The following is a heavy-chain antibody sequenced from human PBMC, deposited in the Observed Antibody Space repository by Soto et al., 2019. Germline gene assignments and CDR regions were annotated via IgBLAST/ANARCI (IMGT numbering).Heavy chain of an antibody. J-gene: IGHJ4*02. V-gene: IGHV3-66*01. CDR3: ASSYSSGWYNN. CDR2: IYSGGST. CDR1: GFTVSSNY. D-gene: IGHD6-19*01. Sequence: GGSLRLSCAASGFTVSSNYMSWVRQAPGKGLEWVSVIYSGGSTYYADSVKGRFTISRDNSKNTLYLQMNSLRAEDTAVYYCASSYSSGWYNNWGQGTLVTVSS.